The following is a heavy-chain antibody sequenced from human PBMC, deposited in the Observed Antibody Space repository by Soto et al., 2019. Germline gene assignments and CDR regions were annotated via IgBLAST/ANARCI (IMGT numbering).Heavy chain of an antibody. CDR3: ARDLLRYFDWPSFDY. CDR1: GYTFTSYA. Sequence: ASVKVSCKASGYTFTSYAIHWVRQAPGQRLEWMGWINAGNGNTKYPQKFQGRVTITRDTSASTAYMELSSLRSEDTAVYYCARDLLRYFDWPSFDYWGQGTLVTVSS. J-gene: IGHJ4*02. CDR2: INAGNGNT. D-gene: IGHD3-9*01. V-gene: IGHV1-3*01.